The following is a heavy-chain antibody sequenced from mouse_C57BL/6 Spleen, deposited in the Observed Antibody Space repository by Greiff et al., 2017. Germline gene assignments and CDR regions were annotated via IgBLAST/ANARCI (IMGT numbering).Heavy chain of an antibody. D-gene: IGHD4-1*01. CDR2: INPGSGGT. Sequence: QVQLQQSGAELVRPGTSVKVSCKASGYAFTNYLIEWVKQRPGQGLEWIGVINPGSGGTNYNEKFKGKATLTADKSSSTAYMQLSSLPSEDSAVYFCARTGANFDYWGQGTTLTVSS. J-gene: IGHJ2*01. CDR3: ARTGANFDY. CDR1: GYAFTNYL. V-gene: IGHV1-54*01.